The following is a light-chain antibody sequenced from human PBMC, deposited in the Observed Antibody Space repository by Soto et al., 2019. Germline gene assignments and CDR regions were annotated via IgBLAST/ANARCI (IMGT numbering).Light chain of an antibody. CDR1: QSISSY. CDR2: AAS. J-gene: IGKJ5*01. CDR3: QQSYSTLIT. V-gene: IGKV1-39*01. Sequence: DIQMNQSPYSLSASVGDRVTITCRASQSISSYLNWYQQKPGKAPKLLIYAASSLQSGVPSRFSGSGSGTDFTLTISSLQPEDFATYYCQQSYSTLITFGQGTRLEIK.